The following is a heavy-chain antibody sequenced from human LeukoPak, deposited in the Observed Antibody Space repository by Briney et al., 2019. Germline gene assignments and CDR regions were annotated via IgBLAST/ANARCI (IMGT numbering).Heavy chain of an antibody. Sequence: ASVKVSCKASGYTFADCYMHWVRQAPGQGLEWMGWVNPVSGGTYYAQRFLGRVTMTRDSSISTVYMELSRLQSDDTAVYHCASLGATTLSYFGMGVWGQGTTVTVSS. J-gene: IGHJ6*02. CDR3: ASLGATTLSYFGMGV. V-gene: IGHV1-2*02. CDR2: VNPVSGGT. D-gene: IGHD1-26*01. CDR1: GYTFADCY.